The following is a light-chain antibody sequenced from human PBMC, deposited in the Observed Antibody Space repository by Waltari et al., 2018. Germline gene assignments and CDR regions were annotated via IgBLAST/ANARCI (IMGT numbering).Light chain of an antibody. J-gene: IGLJ1*01. CDR2: DVT. CDR3: SSYTTSISYV. V-gene: IGLV2-14*03. Sequence: SALTQPASVSGSPGQSITISCTGPSSHIGFYHHASWYQQHPGKAPKLMIYDVTNRPSGVSDRFSGSKSDYTASLTISVLQAEDEADYYCSSYTTSISYVFGTGTRVTVL. CDR1: SSHIGFYHH.